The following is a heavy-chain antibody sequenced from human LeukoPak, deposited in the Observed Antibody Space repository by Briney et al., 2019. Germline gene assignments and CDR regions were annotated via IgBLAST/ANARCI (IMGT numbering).Heavy chain of an antibody. D-gene: IGHD3-9*01. J-gene: IGHJ4*02. CDR2: INADNGNT. Sequence: GASVKVSCKASGYTFTSYAMHWVRQAPGQRLEWMGWINADNGNTKYSQKFQGRVTITRDTSASTAYMELSSLRSEDKAVYYYWRPGTLLRYFDCLSDWGQGTLVTVSS. V-gene: IGHV1-3*01. CDR3: WRPGTLLRYFDCLSD. CDR1: GYTFTSYA.